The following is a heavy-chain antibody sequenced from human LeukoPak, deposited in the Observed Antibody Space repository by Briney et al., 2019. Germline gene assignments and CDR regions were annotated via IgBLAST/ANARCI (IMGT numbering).Heavy chain of an antibody. V-gene: IGHV1-46*01. D-gene: IGHD3-3*01. J-gene: IGHJ4*02. Sequence: GASVTVSCKASGYTFTSYYMHWVRQAPGQGLEWMGIINPSGGSTSYAQKFQGRVTMTRDTSTSTVYMELSSLRSEDTAVYYCARAVKYYDFWSGYDYWGQGTLVTVSS. CDR1: GYTFTSYY. CDR3: ARAVKYYDFWSGYDY. CDR2: INPSGGST.